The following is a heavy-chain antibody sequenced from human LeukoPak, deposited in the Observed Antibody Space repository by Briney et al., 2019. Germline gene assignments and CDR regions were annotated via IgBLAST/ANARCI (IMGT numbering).Heavy chain of an antibody. V-gene: IGHV3-7*01. CDR2: IKQDGSEK. CDR3: ARERGGFCSSTNCRGSFDY. CDR1: GFTFSNYW. Sequence: GGSLRLSCAASGFTFSNYWISWVRQAPGKGLEWVANIKQDGSEKYYVDSVKGRFTISRDNAKNSLYVQMNSLRAEDTAVYYCARERGGFCSSTNCRGSFDYWGQGTLVTVSS. J-gene: IGHJ4*02. D-gene: IGHD2-2*01.